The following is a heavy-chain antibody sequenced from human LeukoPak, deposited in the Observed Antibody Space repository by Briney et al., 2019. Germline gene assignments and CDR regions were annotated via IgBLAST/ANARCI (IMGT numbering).Heavy chain of an antibody. CDR3: ARDSGFSGTQRGEY. CDR2: IRYDGSNK. J-gene: IGHJ4*02. Sequence: GGSLRLSCAASGFTFSRYGMHWVRQAPGKGLEWVAFIRYDGSNKYYADSVKGRFTISRDNSKNTLYLQMNSLRAEDTAVYYCARDSGFSGTQRGEYWGQGTLVTVSS. D-gene: IGHD3/OR15-3a*01. CDR1: GFTFSRYG. V-gene: IGHV3-30*02.